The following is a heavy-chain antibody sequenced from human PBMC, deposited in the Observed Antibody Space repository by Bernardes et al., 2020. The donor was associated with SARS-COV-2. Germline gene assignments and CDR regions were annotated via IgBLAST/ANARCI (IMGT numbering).Heavy chain of an antibody. J-gene: IGHJ4*02. CDR3: ATAGDFRFDY. V-gene: IGHV3-74*01. Sequence: GGSLRLSCAASGFTLSSSWMHWVRQPPGKGLVWVSRISPDGTTTTYADSVKGRFAISRDNTKNTLYLQMNSLRAEDTAVYYCATAGDFRFDYWGQGTLLTVSS. CDR1: GFTLSSSW. CDR2: ISPDGTTT. D-gene: IGHD4-17*01.